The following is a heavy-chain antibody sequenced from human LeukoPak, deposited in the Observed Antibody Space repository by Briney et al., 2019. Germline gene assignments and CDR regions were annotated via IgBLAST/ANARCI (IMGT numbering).Heavy chain of an antibody. V-gene: IGHV4-34*01. D-gene: IGHD2-21*02. Sequence: SETLSLTCAVYGGSFSGYYWSWIRQPPGKGLEWIGEINHSGSTNYNPSLKSRVTISVDTSKNQFSLKLSSVPAADTAVYYCARVLKYCGGDCYTYYYYYYGMDVWGQGTTVTVSS. CDR3: ARVLKYCGGDCYTYYYYYYGMDV. CDR1: GGSFSGYY. CDR2: INHSGST. J-gene: IGHJ6*02.